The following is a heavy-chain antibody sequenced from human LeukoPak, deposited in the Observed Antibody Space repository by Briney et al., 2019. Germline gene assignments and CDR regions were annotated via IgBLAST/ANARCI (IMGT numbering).Heavy chain of an antibody. Sequence: GGPLRLSCSASGFTFSSYAMHWVRQAPGKGLEYVSAISSNGGSTYYADSVKGRFTISRDNSKNTLYLQMSSLRAEDTAVYYCVKDAYSSSWYGLLDYWGQGTLVTVSS. CDR3: VKDAYSSSWYGLLDY. J-gene: IGHJ4*02. D-gene: IGHD6-13*01. CDR2: ISSNGGST. CDR1: GFTFSSYA. V-gene: IGHV3-64D*06.